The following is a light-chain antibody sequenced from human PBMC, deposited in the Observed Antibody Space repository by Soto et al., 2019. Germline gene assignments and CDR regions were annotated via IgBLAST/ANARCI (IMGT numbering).Light chain of an antibody. J-gene: IGKJ2*01. V-gene: IGKV4-1*01. Sequence: DFVMTQSPDSLAVFLGERATINCKSSQSVLSTANNKNYLAWYQQKPGQPPRRLLYWASTRKFGVPDRFSGSGSGTDFTLTISSLQAEDVAVYYCQQYHSTPSTYGQGTKLEIK. CDR3: QQYHSTPST. CDR2: WAS. CDR1: QSVLSTANNKNY.